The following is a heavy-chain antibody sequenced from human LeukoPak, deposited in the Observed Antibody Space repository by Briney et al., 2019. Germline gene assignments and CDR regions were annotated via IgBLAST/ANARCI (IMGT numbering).Heavy chain of an antibody. Sequence: ASVKVSCKASGHTLTVHYIHWVRQGPGQGLDWLGWITLHSGDTHYAQKYQGRLTMTSDTSISTGYMELSTLQFDDTAVCYCAREGQLGLDNWGQGTLVTVS. J-gene: IGHJ1*01. CDR1: GHTLTVHY. CDR2: ITLHSGDT. D-gene: IGHD1-1*01. V-gene: IGHV1-2*02. CDR3: AREGQLGLDN.